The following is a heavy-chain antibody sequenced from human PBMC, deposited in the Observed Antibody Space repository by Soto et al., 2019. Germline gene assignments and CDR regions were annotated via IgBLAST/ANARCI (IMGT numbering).Heavy chain of an antibody. CDR1: GFSFACYA. J-gene: IGHJ4*02. V-gene: IGHV3-23*01. D-gene: IGHD3-9*01. CDR2: ISGGGGST. Sequence: GGSLRLSCAASGFSFACYALTWVRLAPGKGLEWVASISGGGGSTYYADSVKGRFSISRDNSNRVVYLLMGSLTAGDTAVYYCAKTETFNGYYNAFDYWGQGTRVTVSS. CDR3: AKTETFNGYYNAFDY.